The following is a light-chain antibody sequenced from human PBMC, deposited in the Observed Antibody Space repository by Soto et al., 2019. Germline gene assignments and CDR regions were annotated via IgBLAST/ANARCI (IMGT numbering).Light chain of an antibody. CDR3: QKYNSDPWT. CDR1: QSVSGW. Sequence: DIHMTQSPSTLSASVGYTFTVTCRASQSVSGWLAWYQQKAGKVPQLLIYAASTLQSGVPSRFSGSGSGTDFTLTISSLQPEDVATYYCQKYNSDPWTFGQGTKVDIK. V-gene: IGKV1-27*01. CDR2: AAS. J-gene: IGKJ1*01.